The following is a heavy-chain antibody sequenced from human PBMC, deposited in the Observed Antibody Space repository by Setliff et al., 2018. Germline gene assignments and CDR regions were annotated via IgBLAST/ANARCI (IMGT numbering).Heavy chain of an antibody. CDR2: IKGKANGGIT. V-gene: IGHV3-15*01. CDR1: GFTFSSYW. Sequence: GSLRLSCAASGFTFSSYWMSWVRQAPGKGLEWVGRIKGKANGGITDYGAAARGTFTISSDDAESAVFLQMDSLKTEDTAVYYCFTDWLDGGTPGGYWGQGTLVTVSS. D-gene: IGHD1-1*01. CDR3: FTDWLDGGTPGGY. J-gene: IGHJ4*02.